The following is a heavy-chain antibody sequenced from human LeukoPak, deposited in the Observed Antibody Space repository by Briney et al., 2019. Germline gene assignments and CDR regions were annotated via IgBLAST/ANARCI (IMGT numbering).Heavy chain of an antibody. D-gene: IGHD3-22*01. CDR3: ARTKWLSDAFDI. J-gene: IGHJ3*02. Sequence: SETLSLTCTVSGGSISSYYGSWIRQPPGKGLEWIGYIYTSGSTNYNPSLKSRVTISVDTSKNQFSLKLSSVTAADTAVYYCARTKWLSDAFDIWGQGTMVTVSS. V-gene: IGHV4-4*09. CDR1: GGSISSYY. CDR2: IYTSGST.